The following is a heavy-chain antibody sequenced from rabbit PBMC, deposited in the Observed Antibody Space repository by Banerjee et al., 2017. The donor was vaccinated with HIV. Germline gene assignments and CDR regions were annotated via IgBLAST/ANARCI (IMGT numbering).Heavy chain of an antibody. J-gene: IGHJ4*01. CDR3: ARGDGAYAGYDGL. CDR1: GFSFSSTYY. D-gene: IGHD7-1*01. CDR2: MDAGSSGTT. V-gene: IGHV1S40*01. Sequence: QSLEESGGDLVKPGASLTPTCTASGFSFSSTYYMCWVRQAPGKGLEWIACMDAGSSGTTNYASWAKGRFTISKTSSTTVTLQMTSLTAADTATYFCARGDGAYAGYDGLWGPGTLVTVS.